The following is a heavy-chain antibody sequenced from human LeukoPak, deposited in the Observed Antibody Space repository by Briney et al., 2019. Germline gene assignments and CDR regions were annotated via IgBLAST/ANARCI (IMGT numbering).Heavy chain of an antibody. CDR3: ARGPSSGSQGIDY. CDR2: IYYSGST. D-gene: IGHD1-26*01. J-gene: IGHJ4*02. V-gene: IGHV4-39*07. CDR1: AGSISSDSYY. Sequence: PSETLSLTCTVSAGSISSDSYYWGWIRQPPGKGLEWIGTIYYSGSTYYNPSLKSRVTISVDTSKNQFSLKLSSVTAADTAVYYCARGPSSGSQGIDYWGQGTLVTVSS.